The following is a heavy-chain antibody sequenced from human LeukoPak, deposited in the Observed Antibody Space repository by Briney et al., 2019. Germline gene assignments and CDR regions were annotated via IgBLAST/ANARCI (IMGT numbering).Heavy chain of an antibody. CDR2: IKEDGREK. J-gene: IGHJ4*02. CDR1: GFTFRGYW. V-gene: IGHV3-7*01. Sequence: GGSLRLSCAGSGFTFRGYWMKWVRQAPGQGLEWVASIKEDGREKFYVDSVKGRFTISRDDAKNSLYLQMDSLRVEDTAVYYCARDDGDLWGQGTLVTVSS. CDR3: ARDDGDL.